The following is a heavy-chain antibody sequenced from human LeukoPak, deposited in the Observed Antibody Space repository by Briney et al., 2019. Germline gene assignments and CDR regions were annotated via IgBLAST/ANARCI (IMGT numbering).Heavy chain of an antibody. D-gene: IGHD2-15*01. Sequence: PGGSLRPSCAASGFTFSSYAMSWVRQAPGKGLEWVSAISGSGGSTYYADSVKGRFTISRDNSKNTLYLQMNSLRAEDTAVYYCAKLIRPYCSGGSCYSGTGDYWGQGTLVTVSS. J-gene: IGHJ4*02. CDR1: GFTFSSYA. CDR2: ISGSGGST. V-gene: IGHV3-23*01. CDR3: AKLIRPYCSGGSCYSGTGDY.